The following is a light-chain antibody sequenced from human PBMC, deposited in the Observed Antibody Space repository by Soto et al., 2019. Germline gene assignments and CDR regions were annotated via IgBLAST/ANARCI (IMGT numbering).Light chain of an antibody. V-gene: IGKV3-20*01. Sequence: EIVLTQSPGTLSLSPGERATLSCRASQSVSSSYLAWYQQKPGQAPRLLIYGASSRATGIPDRFSGSGSGTALPLTLSRLETEDFAVYYCHQYDSSPLTFGGGTKVETK. J-gene: IGKJ4*01. CDR3: HQYDSSPLT. CDR1: QSVSSSY. CDR2: GAS.